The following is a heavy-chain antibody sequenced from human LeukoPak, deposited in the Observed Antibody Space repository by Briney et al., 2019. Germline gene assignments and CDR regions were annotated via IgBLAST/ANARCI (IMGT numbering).Heavy chain of an antibody. J-gene: IGHJ4*02. V-gene: IGHV3-30-3*01. Sequence: GGSLRLSCAASGFTFSSYAMHWVRQAPGKGLEWVAVISYDGSNKYYADSVKGRFTISRDNSKNTLYLQMNSLRAEDTAVYYCAKDLLNLYCSSTSCYESYWGQGTLVTVSS. D-gene: IGHD2-2*01. CDR2: ISYDGSNK. CDR3: AKDLLNLYCSSTSCYESY. CDR1: GFTFSSYA.